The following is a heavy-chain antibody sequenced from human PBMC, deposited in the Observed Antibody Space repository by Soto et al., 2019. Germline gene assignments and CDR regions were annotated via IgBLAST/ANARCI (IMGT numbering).Heavy chain of an antibody. Sequence: GGSLRLSCAASGFTFSSYGMHWVRQAPGKGLEWVAVIWYDGSNKYYADSVKGRFTISRDNSKNTLYLQMNSLRAEDTAVYYCARGALEGFHYGMDVWGQGTTVTVSS. CDR2: IWYDGSNK. V-gene: IGHV3-33*01. CDR1: GFTFSSYG. J-gene: IGHJ6*02. CDR3: ARGALEGFHYGMDV.